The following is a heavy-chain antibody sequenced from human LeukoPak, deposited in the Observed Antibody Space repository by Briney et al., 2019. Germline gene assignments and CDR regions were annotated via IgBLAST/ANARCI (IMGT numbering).Heavy chain of an antibody. CDR2: ISGSGGST. D-gene: IGHD4-23*01. V-gene: IGHV3-23*01. J-gene: IGHJ6*02. CDR1: GFTFSSYA. CDR3: TGGQVDYYGMDV. Sequence: GGSLRLSCAASGFTFSSYAMSWVRQAPGKGLEWVSAISGSGGSTYYADSVKGRFTISRDNSKNTLYLQMNSLRAEDTAVYYCTGGQVDYYGMDVWGRGTTVTVSS.